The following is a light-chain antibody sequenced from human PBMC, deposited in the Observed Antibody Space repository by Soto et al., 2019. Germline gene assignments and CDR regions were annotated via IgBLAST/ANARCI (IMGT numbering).Light chain of an antibody. CDR3: SSYASTNTQV. Sequence: QSALTQPRSVSGSPGQSVTISCTGTSSDVGGYNYVSWYQQHPGKAPKLMIYDVSERPSGVPDRFSGSKSGNTASLTISGLQAEDEADYYCSSYASTNTQVFGTGTKVTVL. CDR1: SSDVGGYNY. V-gene: IGLV2-11*01. J-gene: IGLJ1*01. CDR2: DVS.